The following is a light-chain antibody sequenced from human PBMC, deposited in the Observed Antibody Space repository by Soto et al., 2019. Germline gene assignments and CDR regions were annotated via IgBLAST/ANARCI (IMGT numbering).Light chain of an antibody. V-gene: IGKV3-11*01. J-gene: IGKJ4*01. CDR1: QSINNY. CDR2: DAS. Sequence: EIVLPQSPATLSLSPGERATLSCRASQSINNYLGWYQQKSGKAPRLLISDASNRATGIPARLSGSGSGTDFSLAISSLEPEDCADYYCQQRSSWPLTFGGGTKVEIK. CDR3: QQRSSWPLT.